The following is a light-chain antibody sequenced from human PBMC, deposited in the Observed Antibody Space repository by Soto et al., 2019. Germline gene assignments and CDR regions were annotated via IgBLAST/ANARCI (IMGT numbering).Light chain of an antibody. CDR3: QQYYSTPYT. CDR2: WAS. CDR1: QSVLYSSNNKNY. V-gene: IGKV4-1*01. Sequence: DIVMTQSPDSLAVSLDERATINCKSSQSVLYSSNNKNYLAWYQQKPGQPPKLLIYWASTRESGVPDRFSGSGSGTDFTLTISGLQAEDVAVYYCQQYYSTPYTFGQGTKLEIK. J-gene: IGKJ2*01.